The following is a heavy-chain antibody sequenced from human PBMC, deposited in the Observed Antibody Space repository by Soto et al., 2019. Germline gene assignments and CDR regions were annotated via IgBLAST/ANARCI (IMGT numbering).Heavy chain of an antibody. CDR1: GGSLSSYH. CDR2: INESGGT. CDR3: ASHRGSWGSFRYRWFDP. D-gene: IGHD3-16*02. Sequence: SETLSLTCAVYGGSLSSYHWSWIRQSPGKGLEWIGEINESGGTNYSPSLKSRVTISVDTSKNQFSLTLNSVTAADTAVYYCASHRGSWGSFRYRWFDPWGQGTVATVYS. J-gene: IGHJ5*02. V-gene: IGHV4-34*01.